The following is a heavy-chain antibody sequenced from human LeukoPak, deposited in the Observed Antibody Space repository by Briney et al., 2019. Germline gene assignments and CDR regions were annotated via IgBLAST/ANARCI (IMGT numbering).Heavy chain of an antibody. CDR3: ARHRSCSSTRCYENNYYYGMDV. Sequence: GESLKISCEGSGYSFTNYWIGWVRQMPGKGLEWMGIIYPGDSDTRYSPSFQGQVTISADKSISTAYLQWSSLKASDTAMYYCARHRSCSSTRCYENNYYYGMDVWGQGTTVTIPS. V-gene: IGHV5-51*01. CDR2: IYPGDSDT. J-gene: IGHJ6*02. CDR1: GYSFTNYW. D-gene: IGHD2-2*01.